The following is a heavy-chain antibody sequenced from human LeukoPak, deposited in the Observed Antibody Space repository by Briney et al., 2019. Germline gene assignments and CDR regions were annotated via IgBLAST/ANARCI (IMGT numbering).Heavy chain of an antibody. V-gene: IGHV4-59*08. CDR2: IYYSGST. CDR1: GGSISSHY. D-gene: IGHD3-10*01. J-gene: IGHJ6*02. CDR3: ARARITSERLWFGELLFFPYYGMDV. Sequence: SETLSLTCTVSGGSISSHYWGWIRQPPGKGLEWIGYIYYSGSTYYNPSLKSRVTISVDTSKNQFSLKLSSVTAADTAVYYCARARITSERLWFGELLFFPYYGMDVWGQGTTVTVSS.